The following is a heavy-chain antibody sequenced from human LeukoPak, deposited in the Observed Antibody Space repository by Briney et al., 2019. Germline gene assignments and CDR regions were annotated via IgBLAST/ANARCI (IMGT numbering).Heavy chain of an antibody. Sequence: GGSLRLSCAASGFTFSSYEMNWVRQAPGKGLEWVSYISSSISTVYYADSVKGRFTISRLNSKNTLYLQMNSLRAEDTAVYYCARDYDGYSSGVNAFDVWGQGTMVTVSS. V-gene: IGHV3-48*03. CDR3: ARDYDGYSSGVNAFDV. D-gene: IGHD6-25*01. CDR1: GFTFSSYE. CDR2: ISSSISTV. J-gene: IGHJ3*01.